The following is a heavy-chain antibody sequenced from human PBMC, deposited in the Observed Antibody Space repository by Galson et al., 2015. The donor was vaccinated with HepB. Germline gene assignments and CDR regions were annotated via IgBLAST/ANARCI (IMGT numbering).Heavy chain of an antibody. Sequence: SVKVSCKASGYTFTSYGISWVRQAPGQGLEWMGWISAYNGNTNYAQKLQGRVIMTTDTSTSTAYMELRSLRSDDTAVYYCARVPTNIAAAHYYYYGMDVWGQGTTVTVSS. D-gene: IGHD6-13*01. V-gene: IGHV1-18*04. CDR1: GYTFTSYG. CDR3: ARVPTNIAAAHYYYYGMDV. J-gene: IGHJ6*02. CDR2: ISAYNGNT.